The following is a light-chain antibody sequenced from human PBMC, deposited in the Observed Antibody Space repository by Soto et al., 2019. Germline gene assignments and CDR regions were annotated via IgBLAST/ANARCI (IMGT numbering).Light chain of an antibody. CDR2: DTS. Sequence: EIVLTQSPVTLSLSPGERATLSCRASQSVSSSSLAWYQQKPGQAPRLLIYDTSSRATGIPDRFSGSGSGTDFTLTISRLEPEDFAVYYCQQRSNWPPTFGQGTKVDI. V-gene: IGKV3D-20*02. CDR1: QSVSSSS. CDR3: QQRSNWPPT. J-gene: IGKJ1*01.